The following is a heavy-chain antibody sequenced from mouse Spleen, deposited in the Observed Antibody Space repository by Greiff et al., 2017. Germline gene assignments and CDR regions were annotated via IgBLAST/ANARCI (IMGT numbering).Heavy chain of an antibody. CDR2: IHPNSGST. Sequence: QVQLQQPGAELVKPGASVKFSCKASGYTFTSYWMHWVKQRPGQGLEWIGMIHPNSGSTNYNEKFKSKATLTVDKSSSTADMQLSSLTSEDSAVYYCATLLQLPYAMDYWGQGTSVTVSS. J-gene: IGHJ4*01. CDR3: ATLLQLPYAMDY. V-gene: IGHV1-64*01. CDR1: GYTFTSYW. D-gene: IGHD1-2*01.